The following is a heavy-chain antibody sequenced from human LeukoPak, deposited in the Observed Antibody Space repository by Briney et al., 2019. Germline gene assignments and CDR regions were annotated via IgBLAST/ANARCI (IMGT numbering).Heavy chain of an antibody. CDR1: GYTFTSYY. CDR3: ARWDYYDSSGSVPFGDY. V-gene: IGHV1-46*01. D-gene: IGHD3-22*01. Sequence: ASVKVSCKASGYTFTSYYMHWVRQAPGQGLEWMGIINPSGGSTSYAQKFQGRVTMTRDTSTSTVYMELSSLRSEDTAVYYCARWDYYDSSGSVPFGDYWGQGTLVTVSS. J-gene: IGHJ4*02. CDR2: INPSGGST.